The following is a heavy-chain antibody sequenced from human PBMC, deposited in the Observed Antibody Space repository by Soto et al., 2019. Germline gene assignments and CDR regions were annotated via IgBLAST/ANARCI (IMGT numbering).Heavy chain of an antibody. V-gene: IGHV1-18*01. J-gene: IGHJ4*02. D-gene: IGHD4-17*01. CDR1: GYSFSSFG. Sequence: QVQLVQSGAEVKNPGASVKVSCKASGYSFSSFGISWVRQAAGQGLEWMGWISTYNGNTNYAQKLQDRVTMTTDTSTRTAYMELGSLRSDDTAVYYCAILYGDYEVDYWGQGTLVTVSS. CDR3: AILYGDYEVDY. CDR2: ISTYNGNT.